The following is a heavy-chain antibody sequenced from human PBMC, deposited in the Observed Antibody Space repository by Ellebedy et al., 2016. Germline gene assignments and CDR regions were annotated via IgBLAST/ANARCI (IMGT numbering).Heavy chain of an antibody. CDR2: INPNSGGT. D-gene: IGHD3-16*01. J-gene: IGHJ4*02. Sequence: ASVKVSCXASGYTFTGYYMHWVRQAPGQGLEWMGWINPNSGGTNYAQKFQGRVTMTRDTSISTAYMDLSRLRSDDTAVYYCARESSGGRADYWGQGTLVTVSS. CDR1: GYTFTGYY. CDR3: ARESSGGRADY. V-gene: IGHV1-2*02.